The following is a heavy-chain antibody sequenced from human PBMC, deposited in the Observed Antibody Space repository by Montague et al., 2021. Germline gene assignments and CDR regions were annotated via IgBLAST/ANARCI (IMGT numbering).Heavy chain of an antibody. D-gene: IGHD2-8*01. J-gene: IGHJ6*03. CDR1: GFTFSSYA. CDR2: TWYDGNNK. Sequence: SLRLSCAASGFTFSSYAMHWVRQAPGKGLEWVAVTWYDGNNKYYADSVKGRFTISRDNSKNTLYLQMNSLRADDTAIYYCAKNPKNGYYYYMDVWGKGTTVTVSS. CDR3: AKNPKNGYYYYMDV. V-gene: IGHV3-33*06.